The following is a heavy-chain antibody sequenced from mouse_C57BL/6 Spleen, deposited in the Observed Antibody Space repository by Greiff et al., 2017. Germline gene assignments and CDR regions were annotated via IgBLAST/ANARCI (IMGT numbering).Heavy chain of an antibody. CDR2: IDPENGAT. CDR3: TGASGFAY. V-gene: IGHV14-4*01. D-gene: IGHD6-1*01. Sequence: VQLKQSGAELVRPGASVKLSCTASGFNIKDDYMHWVKQRPEQGLEWIGWIDPENGATEYASKFQGKATITADTSSNTAYLQLSSLTSEDTAVYYCTGASGFAYWGQGTLVTVSA. CDR1: GFNIKDDY. J-gene: IGHJ3*01.